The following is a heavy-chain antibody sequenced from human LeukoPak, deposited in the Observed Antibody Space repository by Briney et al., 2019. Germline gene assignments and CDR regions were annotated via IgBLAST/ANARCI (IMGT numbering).Heavy chain of an antibody. CDR1: GFTFSSYG. V-gene: IGHV3-30*03. D-gene: IGHD6-19*01. CDR3: ARYSGGWPRWDYYYYYMDV. CDR2: ISYDGRDE. Sequence: GGSLRLSCAASGFTFSSYGMQWVRQAPGKGLEWVAIISYDGRDEFYEDSVKGRFTISRDNSKNTLYLQMNNLRAEDTAVYYCARYSGGWPRWDYYYYYMDVWGKGTTVTISS. J-gene: IGHJ6*03.